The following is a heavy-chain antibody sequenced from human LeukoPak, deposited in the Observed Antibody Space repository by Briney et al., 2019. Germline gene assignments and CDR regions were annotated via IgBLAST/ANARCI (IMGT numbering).Heavy chain of an antibody. D-gene: IGHD6-13*01. CDR1: GFTFNNYG. J-gene: IGHJ4*02. Sequence: GGSLRLSCAASGFTFNNYGMSWVRQAPGKGLESVSDISGSGGSTYYADSVKGRFTISRDNSKNTLYLQMNSLRAEDTAVYYCAREGGFTGYGSSWYEDVFVYWGQGTLVIVSS. V-gene: IGHV3-23*01. CDR2: ISGSGGST. CDR3: AREGGFTGYGSSWYEDVFVY.